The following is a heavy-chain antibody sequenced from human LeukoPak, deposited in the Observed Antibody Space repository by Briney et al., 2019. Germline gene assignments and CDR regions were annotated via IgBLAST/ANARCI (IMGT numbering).Heavy chain of an antibody. CDR2: ISGSHRST. CDR3: AKGTQWELPLEY. Sequence: GGSLRLSCAASGFTFSSYAMTWVRQAPGKGLEWVSAISGSHRSTYYADSVKGRFTISRDNSKNTLYLQMNSLRAEDTAVYYCAKGTQWELPLEYWGQGTLVTVSS. J-gene: IGHJ4*02. D-gene: IGHD1-26*01. V-gene: IGHV3-23*01. CDR1: GFTFSSYA.